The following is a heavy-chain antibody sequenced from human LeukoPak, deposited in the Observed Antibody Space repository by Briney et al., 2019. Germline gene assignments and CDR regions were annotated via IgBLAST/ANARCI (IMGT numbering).Heavy chain of an antibody. CDR1: GFTFSSYG. CDR3: ARDDKQQPDY. V-gene: IGHV3-33*01. J-gene: IGHJ4*02. CDR2: ILSDGSKE. D-gene: IGHD6-13*01. Sequence: GGSLRLSCAASGFTFSSYGMHWVRQAPGKGLEWVAVILSDGSKEFYTDSVKGRFTISRDNSKNTLYLQMNSLRAEDTAVYYCARDDKQQPDYWGQGTLVTVSS.